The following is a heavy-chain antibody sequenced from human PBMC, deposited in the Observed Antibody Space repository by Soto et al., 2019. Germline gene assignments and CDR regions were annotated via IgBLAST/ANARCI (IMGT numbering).Heavy chain of an antibody. J-gene: IGHJ4*02. Sequence: GGSLRLSCAASGFTFSSYWMSWVRQAPGKGLEWVANIKQDGSEKYYVDSVKGRFTISRDNAKNSLYLQMNSLRAEDTVVYYCARDIIAVAGTWYFDYWGQGTLVTVSS. CDR1: GFTFSSYW. V-gene: IGHV3-7*05. CDR2: IKQDGSEK. CDR3: ARDIIAVAGTWYFDY. D-gene: IGHD6-19*01.